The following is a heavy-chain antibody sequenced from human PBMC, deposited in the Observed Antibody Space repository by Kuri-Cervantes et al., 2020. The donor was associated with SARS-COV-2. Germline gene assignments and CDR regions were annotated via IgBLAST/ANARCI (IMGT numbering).Heavy chain of an antibody. Sequence: GESLKISCAASGFTFSSYSMNWVRQAPGKGLEWVSSISSSSSYIYYADSVKGRFTISRDNAKNSLYPQMNSLRAEDTAVYYCASHRGPNWFDPWGQGTLVTVSS. CDR2: ISSSSSYI. CDR3: ASHRGPNWFDP. V-gene: IGHV3-21*01. CDR1: GFTFSSYS. D-gene: IGHD3-10*01. J-gene: IGHJ5*02.